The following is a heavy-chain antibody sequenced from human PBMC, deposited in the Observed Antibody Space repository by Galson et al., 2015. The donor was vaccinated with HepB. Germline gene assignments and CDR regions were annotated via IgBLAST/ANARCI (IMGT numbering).Heavy chain of an antibody. CDR1: GFSLSTNSMC. Sequence: PARVKPTQTLTLTCTFSGFSLSTNSMCVNWIRQPPGKALEWLAPFDWDADKYYSTSLKTRLTISKDTSKNQVVPTMTNMDPVDTAAYSCARSHIVVVPGAYYYYGMDVWGQGTTITVSS. CDR2: FDWDADK. CDR3: ARSHIVVVPGAYYYYGMDV. V-gene: IGHV2-70*01. J-gene: IGHJ6*02. D-gene: IGHD2-2*01.